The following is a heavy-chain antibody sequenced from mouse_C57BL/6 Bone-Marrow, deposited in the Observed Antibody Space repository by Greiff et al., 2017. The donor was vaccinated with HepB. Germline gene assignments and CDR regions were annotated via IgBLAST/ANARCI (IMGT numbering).Heavy chain of an antibody. Sequence: EVKLVESGGGLVKPGGSLKLSCAASGFTFSDYGMHWVRQAPEKGLEWVAYISRGSSTIYYADRVKGRFTISRDNAKNTLFLQLTSLRSEDTAMYCCATSPLSWDWFAYWGQGTLVTVSA. V-gene: IGHV5-17*01. CDR3: ATSPLSWDWFAY. CDR2: ISRGSSTI. J-gene: IGHJ3*01. CDR1: GFTFSDYG. D-gene: IGHD4-1*01.